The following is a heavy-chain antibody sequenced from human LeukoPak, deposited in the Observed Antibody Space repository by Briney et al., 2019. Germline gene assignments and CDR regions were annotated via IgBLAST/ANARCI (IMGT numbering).Heavy chain of an antibody. CDR2: ISRSGGTT. Sequence: PGGSLRLSCAASGFNFSSCARSWVRQAPGKGLEWVSVISRSGGTTYYADSVKGRFTISRDNSNNTLYLQMNSLRVEDTAVYYCARDSCSGGSCYSHYYYGMHVWGQGTTVTVSS. V-gene: IGHV3-23*01. D-gene: IGHD2-15*01. J-gene: IGHJ6*02. CDR1: GFNFSSCA. CDR3: ARDSCSGGSCYSHYYYGMHV.